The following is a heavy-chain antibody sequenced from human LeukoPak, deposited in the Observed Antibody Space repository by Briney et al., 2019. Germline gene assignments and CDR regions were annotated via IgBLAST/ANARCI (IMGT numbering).Heavy chain of an antibody. V-gene: IGHV3-7*01. CDR1: GFTFSRYW. D-gene: IGHD4-17*01. J-gene: IGHJ4*02. Sequence: QSGGSQRLSCAPSGFTFSRYWMSWARQAPGKGLEWLANIKQGGSKKYYVHSVKGRFTISRDNPKNSLYLQMNSLSAEDTAVYYCAREQYGDYFDYWGQGALVTVSS. CDR3: AREQYGDYFDY. CDR2: IKQGGSKK.